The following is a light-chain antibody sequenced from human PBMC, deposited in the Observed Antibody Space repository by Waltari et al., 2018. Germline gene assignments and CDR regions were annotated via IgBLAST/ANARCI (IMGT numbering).Light chain of an antibody. Sequence: QSVLTQPPSASGTPGQRVTISCSGSGSNIGSNYVFWYQHLPGTAPKLLIYRDNPRPSGVPARFSGSKTGTSASLAISGLRSEDEADYYCAAWDDTLSDPWVFGGGTKLTVL. CDR2: RDN. CDR3: AAWDDTLSDPWV. J-gene: IGLJ3*02. V-gene: IGLV1-47*01. CDR1: GSNIGSNY.